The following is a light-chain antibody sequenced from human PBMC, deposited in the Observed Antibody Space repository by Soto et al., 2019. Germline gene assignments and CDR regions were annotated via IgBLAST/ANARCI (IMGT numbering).Light chain of an antibody. CDR2: VAC. CDR1: LRISRY. J-gene: IGKJ5*01. V-gene: IGKV1-39*01. CDR3: QQGYRDPIT. Sequence: NQLTQSPSSXSDPGLDRVSITCRASLRISRYVNWYQQKPRQAXKXXXYVACSLNSGVASRFSGSGSGTDFTLTITGLQPEDFATYFCQQGYRDPITVGQGTRLEI.